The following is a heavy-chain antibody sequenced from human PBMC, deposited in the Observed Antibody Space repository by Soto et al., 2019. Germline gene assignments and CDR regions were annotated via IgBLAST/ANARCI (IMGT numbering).Heavy chain of an antibody. J-gene: IGHJ4*02. V-gene: IGHV4-4*02. CDR2: INHRGSA. D-gene: IGHD6-13*01. CDR1: GASVSSTYR. CDR3: ARYNAASGTYYFDF. Sequence: SETLSLTCAVSGASVSSTYRWSWVRQPPGKGPEWIGEINHRGSANYNPSLKSRVTISVDISKSQFSLRLTSVTAADTAVYYCARYNAASGTYYFDFWGQGALVTVSS.